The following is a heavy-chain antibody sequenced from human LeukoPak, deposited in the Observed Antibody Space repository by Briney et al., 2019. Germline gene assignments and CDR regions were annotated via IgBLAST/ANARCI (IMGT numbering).Heavy chain of an antibody. V-gene: IGHV3-74*01. CDR3: ARDSWYYYDSSGYYRDY. CDR2: INSDGSSA. CDR1: GFTFSSYW. D-gene: IGHD3-22*01. Sequence: GGSLRLSCAASGFTFSSYWMHWVRQAPGKGLVWVSRINSDGSSAIYADSVKGRFTISRDNAKNTLYLQMNSLRAEDTAVYYCARDSWYYYDSSGYYRDYWGRGTLVTVSS. J-gene: IGHJ4*02.